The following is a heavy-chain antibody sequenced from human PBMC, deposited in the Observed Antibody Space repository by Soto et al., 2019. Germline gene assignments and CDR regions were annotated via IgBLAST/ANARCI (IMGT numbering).Heavy chain of an antibody. CDR1: GYSFTSYW. J-gene: IGHJ6*02. V-gene: IGHV5-10-1*01. CDR3: ARLQTTPYYYYGMDV. Sequence: PGESLKISCKGSGYSFTSYWISWVRQLPGKGLEWMGRIDPSDSYTNYSPSFQGHVTISADKSISTAYLQWSSLKASDTAMYYCARLQTTPYYYYGMDVWGQGTTVTVS. CDR2: IDPSDSYT. D-gene: IGHD1-1*01.